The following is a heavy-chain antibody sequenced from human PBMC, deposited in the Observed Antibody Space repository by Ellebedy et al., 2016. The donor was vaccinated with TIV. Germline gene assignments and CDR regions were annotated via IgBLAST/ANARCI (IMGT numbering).Heavy chain of an antibody. Sequence: GESLKISCAATGFMFSSYAMTWVRQAPGKGLEWVSAISGSGDKTYYADSVKGRFTISRDNSKNTLHLHMETLRVEDTDVYYCATRLGEGIQQWGGFDYWGQGTLVTVSS. CDR1: GFMFSSYA. CDR2: ISGSGDKT. J-gene: IGHJ4*02. D-gene: IGHD5-18*01. CDR3: ATRLGEGIQQWGGFDY. V-gene: IGHV3-23*01.